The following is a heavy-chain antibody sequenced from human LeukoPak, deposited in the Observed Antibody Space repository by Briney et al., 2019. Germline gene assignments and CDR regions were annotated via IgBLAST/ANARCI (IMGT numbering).Heavy chain of an antibody. CDR2: ISSSSSYI. Sequence: GGSLRLSCAASGFTFGSYSMNWVRQAPGKGLEWVSSISSSSSYIYYADSVKGRFTISRDNAKNSLYLQMNSLRAEDTAVYYCARITPDSSGYTIDYWGQGTLVTVSS. CDR3: ARITPDSSGYTIDY. J-gene: IGHJ4*02. CDR1: GFTFGSYS. D-gene: IGHD3-22*01. V-gene: IGHV3-21*01.